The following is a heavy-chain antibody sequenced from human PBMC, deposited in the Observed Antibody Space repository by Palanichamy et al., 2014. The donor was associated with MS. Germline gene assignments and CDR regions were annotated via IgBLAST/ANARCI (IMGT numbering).Heavy chain of an antibody. V-gene: IGHV3-23*01. J-gene: IGHJ4*02. Sequence: EVQLLESGGGLVQPGGSLRLSCAASGFTFSSYIMNWVRQAPGKGLEWVSTINDNGGRTFYANSVRGRFTISRDNFKNTLYLQMNSLRADDTAVYYYAKSPRYFDWSGGQGTLVTVSS. CDR3: AKSPRYFDWS. D-gene: IGHD3-9*01. CDR1: GFTFSSYI. CDR2: INDNGGRT.